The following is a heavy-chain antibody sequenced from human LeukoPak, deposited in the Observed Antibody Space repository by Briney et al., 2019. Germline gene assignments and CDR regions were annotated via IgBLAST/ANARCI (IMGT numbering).Heavy chain of an antibody. CDR3: AKSPVAARPVYFQFMDV. J-gene: IGHJ6*03. Sequence: ASVKVSCKTSGGSASNYAINWVRQAPGQGLEWMGGIIPIFGSAKYAQKFQGRVTITTDESTTTVYMELSSLRSEDTAVFYCAKSPVAARPVYFQFMDVWGTGTTVTVSS. CDR2: IIPIFGSA. V-gene: IGHV1-69*05. D-gene: IGHD6-6*01. CDR1: GGSASNYA.